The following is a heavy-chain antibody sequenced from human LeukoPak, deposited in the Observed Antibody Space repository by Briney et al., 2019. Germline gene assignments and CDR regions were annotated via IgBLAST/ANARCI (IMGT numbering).Heavy chain of an antibody. CDR2: IKPDGSDK. V-gene: IGHV3-7*01. CDR3: ATISAQTFDI. J-gene: IGHJ3*02. CDR1: GFSFRSHW. D-gene: IGHD5-24*01. Sequence: GGSLRLSCVGSGFSFRSHWVNWVRQSPGKGLEWVANIKPDGSDKYYVDSARGRFTVSRDNAKNSAFLQMNSLRAEDTAIYYCATISAQTFDIWGQGTLVSASS.